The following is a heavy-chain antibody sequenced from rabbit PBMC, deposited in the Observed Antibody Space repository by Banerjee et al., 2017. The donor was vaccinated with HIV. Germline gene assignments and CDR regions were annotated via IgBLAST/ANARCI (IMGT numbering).Heavy chain of an antibody. Sequence: QEQLEESGGGLFQPGGSLTLTCTASGFSLNNNYVMCWVRQAPGKGLEWIACIYTGSSGSTYYASWAKGRFTISKTSSTTVTLQMTSLTAADTATYFCARGASSKDGYNLWGPGTLVTVS. CDR1: GFSLNNNYV. CDR2: IYTGSSGST. D-gene: IGHD1-1*01. CDR3: ARGASSKDGYNL. V-gene: IGHV1S45*01. J-gene: IGHJ4*01.